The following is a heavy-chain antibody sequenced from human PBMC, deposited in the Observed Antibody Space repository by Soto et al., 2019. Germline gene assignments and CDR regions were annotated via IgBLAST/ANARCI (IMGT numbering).Heavy chain of an antibody. Sequence: ASVKVSCKASGYTFTSYDINWVRQATGQGLEWMGWMNPNSGNTGYAQKFQGRVTMTRNTSISTAYMELSSLRSEDTAVYYCARGVVTFNWFDPWGQGTRVTVSS. CDR1: GYTFTSYD. J-gene: IGHJ5*02. V-gene: IGHV1-8*01. CDR2: MNPNSGNT. CDR3: ARGVVTFNWFDP. D-gene: IGHD3-22*01.